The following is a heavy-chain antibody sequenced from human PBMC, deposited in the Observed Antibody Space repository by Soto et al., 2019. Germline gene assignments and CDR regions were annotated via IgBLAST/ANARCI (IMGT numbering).Heavy chain of an antibody. CDR3: VRDYLTGDAREAFDS. J-gene: IGHJ4*02. Sequence: EVQLVESGGGLVKPGESLRLSCTASGFNFGAFSLSWVRQAPGKGLEWVSSIYPTSTEIHYADSVEGRFSVYRDSAKKSLYLQMVSLRFEDTSIYFCVRDYLTGDAREAFDSWGQGTLVTVSS. CDR2: IYPTSTEI. D-gene: IGHD7-27*01. V-gene: IGHV3-21*01. CDR1: GFNFGAFS.